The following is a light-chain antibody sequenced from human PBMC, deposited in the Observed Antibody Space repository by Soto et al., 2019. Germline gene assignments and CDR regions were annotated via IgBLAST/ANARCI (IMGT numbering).Light chain of an antibody. CDR3: QQFASSPWT. CDR1: QSVSNY. V-gene: IGKV3-20*01. J-gene: IGKJ1*01. CDR2: DAS. Sequence: EIVLTQSPGTLSLSPGERATLSCRASQSVSNYLAWYQQKPGQAPRLLIYDASSRATDIPDRFSGSGSGTDFTLRISRLEPEDFAVYYCQQFASSPWTFGQGTKVEI.